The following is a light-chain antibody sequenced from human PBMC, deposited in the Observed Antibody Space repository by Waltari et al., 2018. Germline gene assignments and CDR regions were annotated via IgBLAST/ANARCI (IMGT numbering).Light chain of an antibody. CDR1: SSAVGGYNY. CDR2: DVT. CDR3: CSYAGSITFWV. V-gene: IGLV2-11*01. Sequence: QSALTQPRSVSGSPGQSVTISCPGTSSAVGGYNYVSWYQHHPGKAPKLIIYDVTNRPSGVPDRFSASKSDNTASLTISGLQAEDEADYYCCSYAGSITFWVFGGGTKLTVL. J-gene: IGLJ3*02.